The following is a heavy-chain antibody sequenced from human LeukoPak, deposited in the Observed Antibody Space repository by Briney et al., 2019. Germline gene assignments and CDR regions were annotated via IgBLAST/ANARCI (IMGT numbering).Heavy chain of an antibody. CDR2: INPNSSGT. CDR1: GYTFTGYY. Sequence: ASVKVSCKASGYTFTGYYMHWVRQAPGQGLEWMGWINPNSSGTNYAQKFQGRVTMTRDTSISTAYMELSRLRSDDTAVYYCASGREYYGSGSHDDAFDIWGQGTVVTVSS. J-gene: IGHJ3*02. CDR3: ASGREYYGSGSHDDAFDI. D-gene: IGHD3-10*01. V-gene: IGHV1-2*02.